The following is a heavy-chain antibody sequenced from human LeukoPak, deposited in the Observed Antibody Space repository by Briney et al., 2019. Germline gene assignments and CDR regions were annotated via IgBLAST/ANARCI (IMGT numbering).Heavy chain of an antibody. Sequence: ASVTVSCTASGYTFTGYYMHWERQAPGQGLERMGWINPNSGGTNYAQKFQGRVTMTRDTSISKAYMELSRLRSDDTAVYYCARDGGGATITIFPRCAHDAFDIWGQGTMVTVSS. CDR1: GYTFTGYY. J-gene: IGHJ3*02. CDR2: INPNSGGT. V-gene: IGHV1-2*02. CDR3: ARDGGGATITIFPRCAHDAFDI. D-gene: IGHD3-9*01.